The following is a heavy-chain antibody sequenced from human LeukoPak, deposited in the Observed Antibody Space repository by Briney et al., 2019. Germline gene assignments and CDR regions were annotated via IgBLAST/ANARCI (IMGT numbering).Heavy chain of an antibody. CDR2: IIPIFGTA. J-gene: IGHJ6*03. CDR1: GGTFSSYA. CDR3: ARGGPDSSGWYGNYYYYYMDV. V-gene: IGHV1-69*06. Sequence: ASVKVSCKASGGTFSSYAISWVRQAPGQGLEWMGGIIPIFGTANYAQKFQGRVTITADKSTSTAYMELSSLRSEDTAVYYCARGGPDSSGWYGNYYYYYMDVWGKGTTVTVSS. D-gene: IGHD6-19*01.